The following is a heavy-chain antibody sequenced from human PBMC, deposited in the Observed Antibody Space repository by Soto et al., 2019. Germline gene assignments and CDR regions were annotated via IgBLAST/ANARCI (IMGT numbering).Heavy chain of an antibody. D-gene: IGHD2-2*01. Sequence: SVTGSCKASGGTIRIYAISWVRQAPGQGLEWMGGIIPIFGTANYAQKFQGRVTITADESTSTAYMELSSLRSEDTAVYYCARGCEGYCSSTSCYEACWFDPWGQGTRVNVS. J-gene: IGHJ5*02. CDR2: IIPIFGTA. CDR3: ARGCEGYCSSTSCYEACWFDP. V-gene: IGHV1-69*01. CDR1: GGTIRIYA.